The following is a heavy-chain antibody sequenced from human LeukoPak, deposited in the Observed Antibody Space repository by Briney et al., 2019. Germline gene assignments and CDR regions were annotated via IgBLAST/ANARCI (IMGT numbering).Heavy chain of an antibody. J-gene: IGHJ1*01. CDR2: IWYDGSNK. D-gene: IGHD3-10*01. V-gene: IGHV3-33*08. CDR1: GFTFSSFV. Sequence: GGSLRLSCSASGFTFSSFVMHWVRQAPGKGLEWVAVIWYDGSNKYYADSVKGRFTISRDNSKSTLYLQMNSLRAEDTAVYYCARDLDTYGSGTLGDHWGQGTLVTVSS. CDR3: ARDLDTYGSGTLGDH.